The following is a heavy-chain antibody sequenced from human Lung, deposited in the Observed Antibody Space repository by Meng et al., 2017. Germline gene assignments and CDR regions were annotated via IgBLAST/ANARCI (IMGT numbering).Heavy chain of an antibody. CDR1: GGCTRGSY. Sequence: LPEWGSGPVRASAYLSLSCVGDGGCTRGSYRSWDRQSPAKGIEWIGKINHGGSTNKNPSLESWVTITVDTPKNQSSLRLTSMTVADTAVYYCARERHSTILRGVIDFWGQGALVTVSS. CDR2: INHGGST. V-gene: IGHV4-34*01. D-gene: IGHD3-10*01. J-gene: IGHJ4*02. CDR3: ARERHSTILRGVIDF.